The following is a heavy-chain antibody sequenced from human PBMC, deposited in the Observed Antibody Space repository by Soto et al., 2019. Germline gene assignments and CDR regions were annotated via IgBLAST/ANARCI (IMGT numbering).Heavy chain of an antibody. Sequence: QVQLVQSGAEVKKPGSSVKVSCKASGGTFSSYTISWVRQAPGQGREWMGRIIPILGVANYAQKFQGRVTITADKYTSTAYMELSSLRSEDTAVYYCARDDYGDYDDAFDIWGQGTMVTVSS. J-gene: IGHJ3*02. V-gene: IGHV1-69*08. D-gene: IGHD4-17*01. CDR1: GGTFSSYT. CDR3: ARDDYGDYDDAFDI. CDR2: IIPILGVA.